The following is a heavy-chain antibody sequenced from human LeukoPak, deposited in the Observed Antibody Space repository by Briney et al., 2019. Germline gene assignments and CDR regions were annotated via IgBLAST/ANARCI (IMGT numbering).Heavy chain of an antibody. CDR1: GGSISSYY. CDR3: ARLGGSGWSTEYFQH. CDR2: IYYSGST. V-gene: IGHV4-59*08. D-gene: IGHD6-19*01. J-gene: IGHJ1*01. Sequence: SETPSLTCTASGGSISSYYWSWIRQPPGKGLEWIGYIYYSGSTNYNPSLKSRVTISVGTSKNQFSLKLSSVTAADTAVYYCARLGGSGWSTEYFQHWGQGTLVTVSS.